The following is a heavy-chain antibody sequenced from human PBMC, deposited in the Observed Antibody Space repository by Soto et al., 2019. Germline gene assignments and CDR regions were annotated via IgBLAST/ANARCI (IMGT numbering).Heavy chain of an antibody. CDR1: GGSISSYY. CDR3: ARPGGTLDYYYYGMDV. CDR2: IYYSGST. Sequence: SETLSLTCTVSGGSISSYYWSWIRQPPGKGLEWIGYIYYSGSTNYNPSLKSRVTISVDTSKNQFSLKLSSVTAADTAVYYCARPGGTLDYYYYGMDVWGQGTTVTVSS. J-gene: IGHJ6*02. V-gene: IGHV4-59*01. D-gene: IGHD3-16*01.